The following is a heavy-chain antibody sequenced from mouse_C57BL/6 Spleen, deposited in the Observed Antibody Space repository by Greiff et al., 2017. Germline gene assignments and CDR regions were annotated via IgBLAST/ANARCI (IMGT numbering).Heavy chain of an antibody. CDR3: ARLGYYYGSSYGYFDY. CDR2: INPSNGGT. J-gene: IGHJ2*01. Sequence: QVQLQQPGTELVKPGASVKLSCKASGYTFTSYWMHWVKQRPGQGLEWIGNINPSNGGTNYNEKFKSKATLTVDKSSSTAYMQLSSLTSEDSAVYYCARLGYYYGSSYGYFDYWGQGTTLTVSS. V-gene: IGHV1-53*01. D-gene: IGHD1-1*01. CDR1: GYTFTSYW.